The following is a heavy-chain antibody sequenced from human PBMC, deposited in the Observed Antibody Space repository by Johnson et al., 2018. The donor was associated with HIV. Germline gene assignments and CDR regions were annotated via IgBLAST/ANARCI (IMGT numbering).Heavy chain of an antibody. CDR1: GFTFSSYG. Sequence: QVQVVESGGGVVQPGGSLRLSCAASGFTFSSYGMHWVRQAPGKGLEWVAFIRYDGSNKYYADSVKGRFTISRDNSKNTLYLQMNSLRAEDTAVYYCAKGHSSSWSRGAFDIWGQGTMVTVSS. D-gene: IGHD6-13*01. V-gene: IGHV3-30*02. CDR2: IRYDGSNK. CDR3: AKGHSSSWSRGAFDI. J-gene: IGHJ3*02.